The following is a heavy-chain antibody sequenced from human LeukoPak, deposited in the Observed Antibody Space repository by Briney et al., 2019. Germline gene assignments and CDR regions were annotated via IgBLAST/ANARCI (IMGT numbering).Heavy chain of an antibody. Sequence: GSLRLSCAASGFSFSDYYMSWIRQPPGKGLEWIGEINHSGSTNYNPSLKSRVTISADTSKNQFSLKLSSVTAADTAVYYCXXXXXXXXXXVALLAASRRIAFDIWGQGTMVTVSS. D-gene: IGHD5-12*01. CDR1: GFSFSDYY. CDR2: INHSGST. V-gene: IGHV4-34*08. J-gene: IGHJ3*02. CDR3: XXXXXXXXXXVALLAASRRIAFDI.